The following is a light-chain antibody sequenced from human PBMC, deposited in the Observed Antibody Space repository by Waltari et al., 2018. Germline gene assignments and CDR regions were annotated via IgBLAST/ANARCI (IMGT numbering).Light chain of an antibody. CDR1: SNDVGRYKY. V-gene: IGLV2-11*01. CDR3: CTYVGGYSYV. Sequence: QSALTQPRSVSGSPGQSVTISCTGTSNDVGRYKYVFWYQRHPGKAPKLMIYNVSGRPSGVPDRFSGSKSANTASLTISGLQAEDEADYYCCTYVGGYSYVFGTGTKVTVL. J-gene: IGLJ1*01. CDR2: NVS.